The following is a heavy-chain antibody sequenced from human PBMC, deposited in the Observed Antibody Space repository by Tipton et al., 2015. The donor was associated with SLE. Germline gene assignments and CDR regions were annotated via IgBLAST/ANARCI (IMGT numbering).Heavy chain of an antibody. D-gene: IGHD6-6*01. J-gene: IGHJ1*01. V-gene: IGHV4-59*01. CDR1: GGSISSYY. CDR3: ASRLGSSGYFQH. CDR2: IYYSGST. Sequence: TLSLTCTVSGGSISSYYWSWIRQPPGKGLEWIGYIYYSGSTNYNPSLKSRVTISVDTSKNQFSLKLSSVTAADTAVYYCASRLGSSGYFQHWGQGTLVTVSS.